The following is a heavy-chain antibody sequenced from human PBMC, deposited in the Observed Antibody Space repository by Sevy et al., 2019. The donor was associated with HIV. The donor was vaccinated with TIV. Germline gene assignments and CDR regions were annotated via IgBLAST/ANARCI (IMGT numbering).Heavy chain of an antibody. CDR3: ARRGGDYYGMDV. V-gene: IGHV1-18*04. CDR1: GYTFTSHG. J-gene: IGHJ6*02. Sequence: ASVKVSCKASGYTFTSHGISWVRQAPGQGLEWMGWIFAYNGHTNYAQKLQGRVTVTTDTSTSTAYMELKSLRSDDTAVYYCARRGGDYYGMDVWGQGTTVTVSS. D-gene: IGHD3-10*01. CDR2: IFAYNGHT.